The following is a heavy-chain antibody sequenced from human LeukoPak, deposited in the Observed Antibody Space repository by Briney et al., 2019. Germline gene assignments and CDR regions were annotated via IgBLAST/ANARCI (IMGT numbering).Heavy chain of an antibody. CDR1: GLTFSSYA. D-gene: IGHD6-13*01. Sequence: PGGSLRLSCAASGLTFSSYAMHWVRQAPGKGLEWVAVISYDGSNKYYADSVKGRFTISRDNSKNTLYLQMNSLRAEDTAVYYCFGAAGTEGDYWGQGTLVTVSS. CDR2: ISYDGSNK. V-gene: IGHV3-30*04. J-gene: IGHJ4*02. CDR3: FGAAGTEGDY.